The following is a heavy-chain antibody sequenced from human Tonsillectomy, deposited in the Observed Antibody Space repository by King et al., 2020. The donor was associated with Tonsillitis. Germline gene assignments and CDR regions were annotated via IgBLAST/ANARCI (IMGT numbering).Heavy chain of an antibody. V-gene: IGHV1-18*01. CDR1: GYTFSNYG. D-gene: IGHD6-13*01. J-gene: IGHJ4*02. CDR2: ISAYNGGI. Sequence: QLVQSGAEVKKPGASVKVSCKASGYTFSNYGITWVRQAPGQGLEWMGWISAYNGGINYAQKLQGRVTMTTDTSTSTAYVELRSLGSDDTAVYYCARGSSXAAGXDXWGQGTLVTVSS. CDR3: ARGSSXAAGXDX.